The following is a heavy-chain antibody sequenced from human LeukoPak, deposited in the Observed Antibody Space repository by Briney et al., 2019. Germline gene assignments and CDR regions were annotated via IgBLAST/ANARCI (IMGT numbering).Heavy chain of an antibody. CDR2: ISAYNGNT. CDR3: ARDFCRYCSSTSSYYFDY. Sequence: ASVKVSCKASGYTFTSYGISWVRQAPGQGPEWMGWISAYNGNTNYAQKLQGRVTMTTDTSTSTAYMELSSLRSEDTAVYYCARDFCRYCSSTSSYYFDYWGQGTLVTVSS. J-gene: IGHJ4*02. CDR1: GYTFTSYG. D-gene: IGHD2-2*01. V-gene: IGHV1-18*01.